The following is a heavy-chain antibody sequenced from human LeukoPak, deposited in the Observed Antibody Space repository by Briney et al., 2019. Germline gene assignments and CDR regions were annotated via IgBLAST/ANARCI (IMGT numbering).Heavy chain of an antibody. J-gene: IGHJ4*02. Sequence: AGGSLRLSFAAPGFTFSTYAMNWVRKGPGKALECGSRILGTDGKTFSADSVKGRFTISRDNSQNTLYLQMNNLRAEDTALYYCAKKGCSTYGCPASFDYWGQGTLVTVPS. CDR3: AKKGCSTYGCPASFDY. CDR2: ILGTDGKT. V-gene: IGHV3-23*01. D-gene: IGHD2-2*01. CDR1: GFTFSTYA.